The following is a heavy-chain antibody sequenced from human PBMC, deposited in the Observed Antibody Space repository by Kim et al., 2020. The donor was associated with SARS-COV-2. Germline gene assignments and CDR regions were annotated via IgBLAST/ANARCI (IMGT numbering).Heavy chain of an antibody. V-gene: IGHV3-73*01. J-gene: IGHJ3*02. Sequence: GGSLRLSCAASGFTFSDSAIHWVRQASGKGLEWVGRIRSKANSYATAYAASVKGRFTISRDDSKYTAYLQMNSLKTEDTAVYYCTTVPGTTLAFGDAFDIWGQGTLVTVSS. CDR2: IRSKANSYAT. CDR1: GFTFSDSA. D-gene: IGHD1-1*01. CDR3: TTVPGTTLAFGDAFDI.